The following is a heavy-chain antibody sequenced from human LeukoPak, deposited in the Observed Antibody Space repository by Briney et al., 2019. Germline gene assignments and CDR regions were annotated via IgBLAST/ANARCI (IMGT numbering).Heavy chain of an antibody. D-gene: IGHD3-10*01. Sequence: GGSLRHSCVASGFTFSSYALSWVRQAPGKGLEWVSGLSGGGGGTYYADSVKGRFTLSSYNSKKTLYLQMNSLRAEDTAVYDCAKVVGESSWAGFDYWGQGALVTVSS. J-gene: IGHJ4*02. V-gene: IGHV3-23*01. CDR2: LSGGGGGT. CDR3: AKVVGESSWAGFDY. CDR1: GFTFSSYA.